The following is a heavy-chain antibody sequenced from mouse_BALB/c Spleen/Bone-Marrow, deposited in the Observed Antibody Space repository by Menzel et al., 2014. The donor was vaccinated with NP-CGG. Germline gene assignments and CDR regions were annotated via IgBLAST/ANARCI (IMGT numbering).Heavy chain of an antibody. V-gene: IGHV1S56*01. CDR3: ARGGIGRSLDY. D-gene: IGHD3-3*01. J-gene: IGHJ4*01. CDR1: GYSFTDYD. Sequence: VKLMESGPELVKPGTLVKISCKASGYSFTDYDINWVKQRPGQGLEWIGWIYPEDGSTKYNEKFKGKATLTADRSSSTAYMQLSSLTSESSAVYFCARGGIGRSLDYWGQGTSVTVSS. CDR2: IYPEDGST.